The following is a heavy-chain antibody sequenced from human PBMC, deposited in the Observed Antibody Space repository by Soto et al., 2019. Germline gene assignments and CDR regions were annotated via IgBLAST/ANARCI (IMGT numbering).Heavy chain of an antibody. CDR1: GGTFSTYA. CDR2: IIPMFGTA. CDR3: ASGIQLWLRRINNGYSG. D-gene: IGHD5-18*01. V-gene: IGHV1-69*12. Sequence: QVQLVQSGAEVKKPESSVKVSCKAPGGTFSTYAISWVRQAPGQGLEWMGGIIPMFGTANYAQRFQDRVTITADESTNTVYIELSSLRSEDTAVDFCASGIQLWLRRINNGYSGWGQGTLVTVSS. J-gene: IGHJ4*02.